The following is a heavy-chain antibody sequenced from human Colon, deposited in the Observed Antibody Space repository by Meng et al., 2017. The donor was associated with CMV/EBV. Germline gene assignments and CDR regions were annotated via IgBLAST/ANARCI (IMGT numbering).Heavy chain of an antibody. CDR2: ISGSGSEGGD. Sequence: GESLKISCAASGFIFNDYAMAWVRQAPGKGLEWVSGISGSGSEGGDYYGASVKGRFTVSRDNFRNVLYLEMNSLKGDDTAVYFCAKGRMYYDFWCGYEDWGQGTLVTVSS. D-gene: IGHD3-3*01. V-gene: IGHV3-23*01. CDR3: AKGRMYYDFWCGYED. CDR1: GFIFNDYA. J-gene: IGHJ4*02.